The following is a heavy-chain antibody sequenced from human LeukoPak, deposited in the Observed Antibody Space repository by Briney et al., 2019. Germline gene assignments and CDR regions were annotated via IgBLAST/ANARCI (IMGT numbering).Heavy chain of an antibody. V-gene: IGHV3-23*01. CDR1: GFTFSSYA. D-gene: IGHD2-15*01. CDR3: AQQLGHCSRGTCYFTY. CDR2: ISDGGGST. J-gene: IGHJ4*02. Sequence: GGSLRLSCAASGFTFSSYAMSWVRQAPGKGLEWVSAISDGGGSTYYADSVKGRFTISRDNSKNTLYLQMNSLRAEDTAVYYCAQQLGHCSRGTCYFTYWGQGTLVTVSS.